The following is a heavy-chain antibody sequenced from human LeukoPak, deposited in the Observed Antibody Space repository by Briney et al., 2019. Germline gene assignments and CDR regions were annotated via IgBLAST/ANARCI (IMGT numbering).Heavy chain of an antibody. D-gene: IGHD6-19*01. V-gene: IGHV1-2*02. CDR3: ARDRIAVAGTVDS. Sequence: GASEKVSCKAPGYTFTGYYLHWVRQAPGQGHEWMGWINPNSGGTDYAQKFQGRVTMTRDTSISTAYMELSRLRSDDAAVYYCARDRIAVAGTVDSWGQGTLVTVSS. CDR2: INPNSGGT. J-gene: IGHJ4*02. CDR1: GYTFTGYY.